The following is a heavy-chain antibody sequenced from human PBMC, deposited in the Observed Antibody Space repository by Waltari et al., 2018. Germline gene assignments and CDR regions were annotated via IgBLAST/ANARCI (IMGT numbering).Heavy chain of an antibody. CDR2: IRYDGSDK. Sequence: QVQLVESGGGVVQPGGSLRLSCAASGFTFSSYAMPWVRKAPGKGLEWVAFIRYDGSDKYYADSVKGRFTISRDNSKNTVYLQMNSLRAEDTAVYYCAKSPRPTYGSGSYLDYWGQGTLVTVSS. D-gene: IGHD3-10*01. V-gene: IGHV3-30*02. CDR1: GFTFSSYA. CDR3: AKSPRPTYGSGSYLDY. J-gene: IGHJ4*02.